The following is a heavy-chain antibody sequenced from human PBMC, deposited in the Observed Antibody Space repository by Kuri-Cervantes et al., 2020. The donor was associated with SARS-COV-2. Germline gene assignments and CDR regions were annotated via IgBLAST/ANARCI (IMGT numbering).Heavy chain of an antibody. CDR1: GFTFSSYG. J-gene: IGHJ4*02. Sequence: GESLKISCAASGFTFSSYGMHWVRQAPGKGLEWVAVVWYDGSNKYYADSVKGRFTISRDNSKNTLYLQMNSLRAEDTAVYYCAKDRAGVHDFWGQGTLVTGYS. V-gene: IGHV3-33*06. D-gene: IGHD2-21*01. CDR3: AKDRAGVHDF. CDR2: VWYDGSNK.